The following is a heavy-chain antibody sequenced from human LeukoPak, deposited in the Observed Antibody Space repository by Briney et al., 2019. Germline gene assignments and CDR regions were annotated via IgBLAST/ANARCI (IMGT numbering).Heavy chain of an antibody. CDR1: GYSFTNYW. Sequence: GESLKISCEGSGYSFTNYWIGWVRQMPGKGLEWMGIIYPDDSDIRYSPSFEGQVTISADKSISTAYLQWSSLKASDTAIYYCARGSRGWLQLRAWFDPWGQGTLVTVSS. V-gene: IGHV5-51*01. J-gene: IGHJ5*02. CDR2: IYPDDSDI. CDR3: ARGSRGWLQLRAWFDP. D-gene: IGHD5-24*01.